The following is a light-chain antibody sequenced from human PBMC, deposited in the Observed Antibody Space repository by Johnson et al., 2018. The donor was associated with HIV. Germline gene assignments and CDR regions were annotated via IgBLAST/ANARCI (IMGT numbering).Light chain of an antibody. CDR1: SSTIGNNY. Sequence: HSVLTQPPSVSAAPGQKVAISCSGSSSTIGNNYVSWYQLLPGTAPKLLIYKNDKRPSGIPDRFSGSKSGTSATLGITGLQTGDEADYYCGTWDSSLSVFYGFGTGTKVTVL. V-gene: IGLV1-51*02. J-gene: IGLJ1*01. CDR3: GTWDSSLSVFYG. CDR2: KND.